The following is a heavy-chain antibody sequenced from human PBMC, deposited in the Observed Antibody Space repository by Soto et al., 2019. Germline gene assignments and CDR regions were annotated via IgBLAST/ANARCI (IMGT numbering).Heavy chain of an antibody. Sequence: QVQLVQSGAEVKKPVSSVKVSCKASGGTFSSYTISWLRQAPGQGGEWMGRIIPILGIANYAQKFQGRVTITADKSTSTAYMELSSLRSEDTAVYYCARDIVATITTWFDPWGQGTLVTVSS. J-gene: IGHJ5*02. CDR1: GGTFSSYT. V-gene: IGHV1-69*02. CDR3: ARDIVATITTWFDP. CDR2: IIPILGIA. D-gene: IGHD5-12*01.